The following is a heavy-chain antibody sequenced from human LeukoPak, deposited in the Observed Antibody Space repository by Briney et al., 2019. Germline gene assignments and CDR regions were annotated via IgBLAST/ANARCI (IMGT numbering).Heavy chain of an antibody. CDR1: GGTYSTKG. V-gene: IGHV1-69*05. Sequence: SVKVSYKAAGGTYSTKGSSGVRQAPGQGLEGMGRIIPIFGPPKYAQKFQGTVTITTDESTSTAYMELSSLTSEDTAVYYCARSSGSHYYFDYWGQGTLVTVSS. CDR3: ARSSGSHYYFDY. D-gene: IGHD1-26*01. CDR2: IIPIFGPP. J-gene: IGHJ4*02.